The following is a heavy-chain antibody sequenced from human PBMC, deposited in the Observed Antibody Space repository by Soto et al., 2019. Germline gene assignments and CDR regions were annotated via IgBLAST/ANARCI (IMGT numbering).Heavy chain of an antibody. J-gene: IGHJ5*02. Sequence: SQTLSLTCAISGDSVSSNSAAWNWIRQSPSRGLEWLGRTYYRSKWYNDYAVSVKSRITINPDTSKNQFSLKLSSVTAADTAVYYCARGPYYDFWSGYYFRSKTNWFDPWGQGTLVTVSS. V-gene: IGHV6-1*01. CDR1: GDSVSSNSAA. CDR2: TYYRSKWYN. CDR3: ARGPYYDFWSGYYFRSKTNWFDP. D-gene: IGHD3-3*01.